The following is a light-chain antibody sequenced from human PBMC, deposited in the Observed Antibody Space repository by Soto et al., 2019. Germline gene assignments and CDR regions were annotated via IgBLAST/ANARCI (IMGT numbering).Light chain of an antibody. CDR3: TSSTSRGTYV. V-gene: IGLV2-14*03. Sequence: ALTRPAYGKRAAVGGSSITKKRTSSDVGAYNFVSWYRQHPGKAPKLIIYNVSDRPSGVSNRFSGSKSANTASLTISGLQAEDEADYYCTSSTSRGTYVFGTGTKVTVL. CDR2: NVS. J-gene: IGLJ1*01. CDR1: SSDVGAYNF.